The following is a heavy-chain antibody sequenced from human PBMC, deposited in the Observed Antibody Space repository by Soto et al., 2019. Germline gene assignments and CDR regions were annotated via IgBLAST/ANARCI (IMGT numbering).Heavy chain of an antibody. CDR2: ISGSGGST. CDR1: GFAFSSYA. D-gene: IGHD3-16*02. V-gene: IGHV3-23*01. Sequence: PGGSLRLSCAASGFAFSSYAMNWVRQAPGKGLEWVSAISGSGGSTYYADSVKGRFTISRDNSKNTLYLQMNSLRAEDTAVYHCAKHADYLWGSYRPTIDYWGQGTLVTVSS. CDR3: AKHADYLWGSYRPTIDY. J-gene: IGHJ4*02.